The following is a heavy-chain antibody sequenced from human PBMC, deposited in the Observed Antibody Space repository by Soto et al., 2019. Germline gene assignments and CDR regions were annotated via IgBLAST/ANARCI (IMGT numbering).Heavy chain of an antibody. V-gene: IGHV4-59*01. Sequence: SETLSLTCTVYGGSISSYYWSWIRQPPGKGLEWIGYIYYSGSTNYNPSLKSRVTISVDTSKNQFSLKLSSVTAADTAVYYCARDRVTMGRMAVWGQGTTVTVSS. D-gene: IGHD5-18*01. CDR1: GGSISSYY. CDR2: IYYSGST. J-gene: IGHJ6*02. CDR3: ARDRVTMGRMAV.